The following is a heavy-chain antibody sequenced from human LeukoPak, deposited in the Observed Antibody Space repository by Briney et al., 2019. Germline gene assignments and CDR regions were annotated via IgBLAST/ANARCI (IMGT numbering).Heavy chain of an antibody. CDR1: GGSISSSSYY. Sequence: SETLPLTCTVSGGSISSSSYYWGWIRQPPGEGLEWIGSIYYSGSTYYNPSLKSRVTISVDTSKNQFSLKLSSVTAADTAVYYCARLVDCSGGSCYPLPPFDYWGQGTLVTVSS. J-gene: IGHJ4*02. V-gene: IGHV4-39*01. CDR3: ARLVDCSGGSCYPLPPFDY. D-gene: IGHD2-15*01. CDR2: IYYSGST.